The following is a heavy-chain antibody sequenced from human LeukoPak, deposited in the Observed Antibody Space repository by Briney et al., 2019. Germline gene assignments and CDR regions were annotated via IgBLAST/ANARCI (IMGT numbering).Heavy chain of an antibody. CDR1: GFTFSDYW. CDR2: IKPDGSEK. Sequence: GRSLRLSCAASGFTFSDYWMSWVRQAPGKGLQWVANIKPDGSEKYYVDSVKGRFTISRDNSKNMLHLQMNSLRVEDTAVYFCAKDRGNWNDLYYDYWGQGTLVTVSS. V-gene: IGHV3-7*03. CDR3: AKDRGNWNDLYYDY. J-gene: IGHJ4*02. D-gene: IGHD1-1*01.